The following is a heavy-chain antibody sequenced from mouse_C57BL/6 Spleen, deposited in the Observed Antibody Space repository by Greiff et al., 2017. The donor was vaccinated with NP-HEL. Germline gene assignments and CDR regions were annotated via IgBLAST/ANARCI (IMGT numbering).Heavy chain of an antibody. Sequence: EVQLQQSGAELVRPGASVKLSCTASGFNIKDYYMHWVKQRPEQGLEWIGRIDPEDGDTEYAPKFQGKATMTADTSSNPAYLQLSSLTSEDTAVYYCTTPYGSSSWFAYWGQGTLVTVSA. V-gene: IGHV14-1*01. CDR1: GFNIKDYY. CDR2: IDPEDGDT. J-gene: IGHJ3*01. D-gene: IGHD1-1*01. CDR3: TTPYGSSSWFAY.